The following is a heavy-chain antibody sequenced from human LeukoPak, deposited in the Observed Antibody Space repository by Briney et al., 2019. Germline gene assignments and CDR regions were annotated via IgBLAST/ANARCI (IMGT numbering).Heavy chain of an antibody. V-gene: IGHV1-8*01. J-gene: IGHJ6*02. Sequence: ALVKVSCKASGYTFTSYDINWVRQATGQGLEWMGWMNPNSGNTGYAQKFQGRVTMTRNTSISTAYMELSSLRSEDTAVYYCARGSMGYQLLYVPSYYYYYGMDVWGQGTTVTVSS. CDR2: MNPNSGNT. CDR3: ARGSMGYQLLYVPSYYYYYGMDV. D-gene: IGHD2-2*02. CDR1: GYTFTSYD.